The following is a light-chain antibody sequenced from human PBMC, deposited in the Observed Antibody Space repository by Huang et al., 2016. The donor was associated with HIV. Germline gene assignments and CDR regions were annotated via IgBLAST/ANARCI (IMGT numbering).Light chain of an antibody. J-gene: IGKJ2*01. CDR2: GAS. V-gene: IGKV3-15*01. CDR1: QGVSSN. Sequence: ERVMTQSPDTLSVSPGERATLSRRASQGVSSNLAWYQQKPGQAPRLLIYGASTRVTGIPARFSGSGSETDFTLTIRSLQSEDSAVYYCQQYNNWPRTFGQGTKLEIK. CDR3: QQYNNWPRT.